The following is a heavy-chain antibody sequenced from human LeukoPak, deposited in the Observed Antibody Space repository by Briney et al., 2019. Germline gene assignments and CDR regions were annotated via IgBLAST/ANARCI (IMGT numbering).Heavy chain of an antibody. D-gene: IGHD3-9*01. V-gene: IGHV4-59*01. Sequence: PSETLSLTCTVSGGSISSYYWSWIRQPPGKGLEWIGYIYYSGSTNYNPSLKSRVTISVDTSKNQFSLKLSSVTAADTAVYYCARSLRYFDWATPAGLDYWGQGTLATVSS. J-gene: IGHJ4*02. CDR1: GGSISSYY. CDR3: ARSLRYFDWATPAGLDY. CDR2: IYYSGST.